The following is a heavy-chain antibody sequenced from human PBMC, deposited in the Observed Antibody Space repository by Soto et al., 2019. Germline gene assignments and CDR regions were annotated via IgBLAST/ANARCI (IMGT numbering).Heavy chain of an antibody. D-gene: IGHD1-1*01. Sequence: VQLLQSWAEVKKPGASVKISCNASGYTFSFDYLSWVRRAPGQGLQWMGKINPDGGTTTYAQSVPGRGSIASDASTGTVYMELSSLPSVDTAVYDCAKVSRNTFWGQGTLVSGSS. CDR2: INPDGGTT. J-gene: IGHJ4*02. CDR1: GYTFSFDY. V-gene: IGHV1-46*01. CDR3: AKVSRNTF.